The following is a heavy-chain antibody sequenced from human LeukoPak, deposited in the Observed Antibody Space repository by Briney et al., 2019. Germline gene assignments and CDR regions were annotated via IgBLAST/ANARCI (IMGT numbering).Heavy chain of an antibody. CDR2: IYPTGST. CDR1: TGSVIPYY. CDR3: ARGSLGIAAHDS. J-gene: IGHJ4*02. V-gene: IGHV4-4*07. Sequence: SETLSLTCSVSTGSVIPYYWSWIRQPAGKEFQWIGRIYPTGSTDYNPSLKSRVTMPVDTSKKQISLNLTSVTAADTAVYYCARGSLGIAAHDSWGQGTLVTVSS. D-gene: IGHD6-13*01.